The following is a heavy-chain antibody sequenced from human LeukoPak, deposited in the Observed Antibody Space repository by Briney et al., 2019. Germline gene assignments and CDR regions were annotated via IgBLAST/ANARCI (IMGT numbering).Heavy chain of an antibody. V-gene: IGHV3-66*01. CDR2: IYSGGST. CDR3: ARGRLELLYYYYYMDV. Sequence: QPSETLSLTCTVSGGSLWSFYWSWVRQPAGKGLEWVSVIYSGGSTYYADSVKGRFTISRDNSKNTLYLQMNSLRAEDTAVYYCARGRLELLYYYYYMDVWGKGTTVTISS. J-gene: IGHJ6*03. D-gene: IGHD3-10*01. CDR1: GGSLWSFY.